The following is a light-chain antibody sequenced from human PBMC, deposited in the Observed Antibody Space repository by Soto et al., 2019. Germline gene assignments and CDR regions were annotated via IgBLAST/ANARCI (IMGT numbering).Light chain of an antibody. CDR2: LGS. Sequence: DIVMTQSPLSLPVTPGEPASISCRSSRSLLHSNGYNYLAWYLQKPGQSPHLLIYLGSNRASGVPDRFSGSGSGTDFTLKISRVEDEDFGVYYCLQALNTPPTFGGGTKVEIK. J-gene: IGKJ4*01. CDR3: LQALNTPPT. CDR1: RSLLHSNGYNY. V-gene: IGKV2-28*01.